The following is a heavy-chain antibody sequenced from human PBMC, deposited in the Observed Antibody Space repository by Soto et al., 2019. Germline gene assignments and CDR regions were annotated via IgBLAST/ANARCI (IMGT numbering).Heavy chain of an antibody. CDR3: ARTYYDFWSGYYRGGFDY. J-gene: IGHJ4*02. V-gene: IGHV5-51*01. CDR1: GYRLTNYW. Sequence: GESLKISCKGPGYRLTNYWIAWVRQMPGKGLEWMGIIYLGDSDTRYSPSFQGQVTISADKSINTAYLQWSSLKASDTAMYYCARTYYDFWSGYYRGGFDYWGQGTLVTVSS. D-gene: IGHD3-3*01. CDR2: IYLGDSDT.